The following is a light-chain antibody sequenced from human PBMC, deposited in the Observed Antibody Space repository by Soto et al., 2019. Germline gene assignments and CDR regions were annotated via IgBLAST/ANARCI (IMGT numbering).Light chain of an antibody. J-gene: IGKJ2*01. Sequence: EIVLTQSPATLSLSPGERATLSCRASQSVSSYLAWYQQKPGQAPRLLIYDASNRATGIPARFSGSGSGTDFTRTISSLEPEDFEVYYCQQRSNWPYTFGQGTKLEIK. CDR2: DAS. CDR1: QSVSSY. V-gene: IGKV3-11*01. CDR3: QQRSNWPYT.